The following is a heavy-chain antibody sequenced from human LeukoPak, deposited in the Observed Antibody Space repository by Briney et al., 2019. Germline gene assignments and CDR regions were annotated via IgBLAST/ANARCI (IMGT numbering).Heavy chain of an antibody. Sequence: PGGSLRLSCAASGFTFSNYAMSWIRQPPGKGLEWIGSIYHSGSTYYNPSLKSRVTISVDTSKTQFSLKLSSVTAADTAVYYCARDRGYSYAGNAFDIWGQGTMVTVSS. V-gene: IGHV4-38-2*02. CDR3: ARDRGYSYAGNAFDI. CDR1: GFTFSNYA. J-gene: IGHJ3*02. D-gene: IGHD5-18*01. CDR2: IYHSGST.